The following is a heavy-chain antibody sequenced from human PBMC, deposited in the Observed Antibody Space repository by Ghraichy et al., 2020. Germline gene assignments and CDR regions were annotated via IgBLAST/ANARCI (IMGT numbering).Heavy chain of an antibody. CDR1: GFTFSSYS. D-gene: IGHD6-19*01. Sequence: GESLNISCAASGFTFSSYSMNWVRQAPGKGLEWVSYISSSSSTIYYADSVKGRFTISRDNAKNSLYLQMNSLRAEDTAVYYCARPFPIYSSGWYGVDYWGQGTLVTVSS. J-gene: IGHJ4*02. CDR3: ARPFPIYSSGWYGVDY. CDR2: ISSSSSTI. V-gene: IGHV3-48*01.